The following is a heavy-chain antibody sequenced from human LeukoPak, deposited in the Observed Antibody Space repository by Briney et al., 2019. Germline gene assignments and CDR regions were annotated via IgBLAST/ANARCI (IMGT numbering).Heavy chain of an antibody. J-gene: IGHJ5*02. CDR3: ARVLELAAAGTGFDP. CDR2: ISSSGSYI. Sequence: GGSLRLSCAASGFTFSSYSMNWVRQAPGKGLEWVSSISSSGSYIYYADSVKGRFTISRDNAKNSLYLQMNSLRAEDTAVYYCARVLELAAAGTGFDPWGQGTLVTVSS. CDR1: GFTFSSYS. D-gene: IGHD6-13*01. V-gene: IGHV3-21*01.